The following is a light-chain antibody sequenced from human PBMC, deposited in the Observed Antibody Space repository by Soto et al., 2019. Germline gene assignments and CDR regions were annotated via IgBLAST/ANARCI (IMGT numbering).Light chain of an antibody. J-gene: IGKJ5*01. V-gene: IGKV3-15*01. Sequence: EVLMTQSPDTLYVSPGERVTLSCRASQSVSDNLAWYQQKPGQGPRLLVYRASTRTLGIPARFSGSESGTEFTLTFSSLQSEDFAVYYCQQYNSWPITFGQGTRLEIK. CDR1: QSVSDN. CDR2: RAS. CDR3: QQYNSWPIT.